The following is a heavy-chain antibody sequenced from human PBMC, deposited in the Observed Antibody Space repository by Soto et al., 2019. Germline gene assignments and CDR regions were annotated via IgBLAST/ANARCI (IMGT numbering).Heavy chain of an antibody. Sequence: QVKLVQSGAEVKKPGSSVKVSCKASGGTFSSYAISWVRQAPGQGLEWMGGIIPIFGTANYAQKFQGRVTITADESTSTAYMELSSLRSEDTAVYYCARDRSRGGYSYGFPHFDYWGQGTLVTVSS. D-gene: IGHD5-18*01. J-gene: IGHJ4*02. V-gene: IGHV1-69*12. CDR1: GGTFSSYA. CDR3: ARDRSRGGYSYGFPHFDY. CDR2: IIPIFGTA.